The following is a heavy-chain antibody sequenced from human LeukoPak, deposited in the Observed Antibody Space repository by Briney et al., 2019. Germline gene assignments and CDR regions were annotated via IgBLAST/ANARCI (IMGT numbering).Heavy chain of an antibody. CDR2: IYSGGST. V-gene: IGHV3-66*01. J-gene: IGHJ6*02. D-gene: IGHD1-26*01. CDR1: GFTFSSYA. CDR3: ARDFPSNSGSYSTQYGMDV. Sequence: SGGSLRLSCAASGFTFSSYAMHWVRQAPGKGLEWVSVIYSGGSTYYADSVKGRFTISRDNSKNTLYLQMNSLRAEDTAVYYCARDFPSNSGSYSTQYGMDVWGQGTTVTVSS.